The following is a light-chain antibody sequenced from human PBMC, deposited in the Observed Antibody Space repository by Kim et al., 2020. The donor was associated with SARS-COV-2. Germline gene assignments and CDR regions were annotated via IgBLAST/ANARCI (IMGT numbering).Light chain of an antibody. CDR1: NP. Sequence: NPVNWYQQIPGTAPKLFIYYNDQRPSGVPDRFSGSKSGTSASLAISGLQSEDEAHYYCAAWDDSLNAVVFGGGTQLTVL. V-gene: IGLV1-44*01. CDR2: YND. CDR3: AAWDDSLNAVV. J-gene: IGLJ2*01.